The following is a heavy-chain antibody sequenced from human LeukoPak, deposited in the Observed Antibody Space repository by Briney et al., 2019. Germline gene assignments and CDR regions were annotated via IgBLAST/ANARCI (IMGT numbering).Heavy chain of an antibody. CDR3: AKDSLADIDY. Sequence: GGSLRLSCAASGFIFSTYGMYWVRQAPGKGLEWVAFIRHDGSIKNYADSVKGRSTISRDNSKNTLYLQMNSLRAEDTAVYYCAKDSLADIDYWGQGTLVTVPS. CDR2: IRHDGSIK. CDR1: GFIFSTYG. V-gene: IGHV3-30*02. J-gene: IGHJ4*02. D-gene: IGHD3-16*01.